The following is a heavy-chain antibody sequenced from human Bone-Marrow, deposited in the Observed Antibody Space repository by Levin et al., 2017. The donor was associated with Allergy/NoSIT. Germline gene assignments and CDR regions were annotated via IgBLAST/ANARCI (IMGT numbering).Heavy chain of an antibody. CDR3: ADLGRSYGLDV. J-gene: IGHJ6*02. D-gene: IGHD1-26*01. CDR1: GFSFSDHY. V-gene: IGHV3-72*01. Sequence: SCAGSGFSFSDHYIDWVRQAPGKGLEWLGRITNTGNSDTTKYAASVKGRFTISRDDSQNSVYLQMNSLKSEDTAVYYCADLGRSYGLDVWGQGTTVTVSS. CDR2: ITNTGNSDTT.